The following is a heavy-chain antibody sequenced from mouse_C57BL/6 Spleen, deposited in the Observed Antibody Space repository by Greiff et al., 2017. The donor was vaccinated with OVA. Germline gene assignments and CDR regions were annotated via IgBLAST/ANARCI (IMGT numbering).Heavy chain of an antibody. CDR1: GYTFTDYE. Sequence: VQLQQSGAELVRPGASVTLSCKASGYTFTDYEMHWVKQTPVHGLEWIGAIDPETGGTAYNQKFKGKAILTADKSSSTAYMELRSLTSEDSAVYYCTRGGYYGRFDYWGQGTTLTVSS. CDR2: IDPETGGT. D-gene: IGHD1-1*01. V-gene: IGHV1-15*01. J-gene: IGHJ2*01. CDR3: TRGGYYGRFDY.